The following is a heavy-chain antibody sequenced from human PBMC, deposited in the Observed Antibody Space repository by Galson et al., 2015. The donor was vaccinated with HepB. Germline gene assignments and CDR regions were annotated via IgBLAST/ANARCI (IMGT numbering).Heavy chain of an antibody. V-gene: IGHV3-73*01. Sequence: SLRLSCAASGFTFSGSAMHWVRQASGKGLEWIGRIGSNANNYATAYAASVKGRFTISRDDSTNTAYLQMSSLKTEDTAVYYCTRLGDLSGYSSRWGQGTLVTVSS. J-gene: IGHJ4*02. CDR1: GFTFSGSA. CDR3: TRLGDLSGYSSR. D-gene: IGHD6-13*01. CDR2: IGSNANNYAT.